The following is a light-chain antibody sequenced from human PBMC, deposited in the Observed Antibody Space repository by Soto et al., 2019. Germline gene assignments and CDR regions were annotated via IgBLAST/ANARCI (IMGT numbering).Light chain of an antibody. CDR3: QQYGSSPPT. V-gene: IGKV3-20*01. CDR2: GAS. Sequence: EIVLTQSPGTLSLSPGERAALSCRASQSVSNNYFAWYQRKPGRAPMLLIYGASSRATGIPDRFIGSGSATDFTLTITRLESEDFAVYFCQQYGSSPPTFGQGTKVEFK. J-gene: IGKJ1*01. CDR1: QSVSNNY.